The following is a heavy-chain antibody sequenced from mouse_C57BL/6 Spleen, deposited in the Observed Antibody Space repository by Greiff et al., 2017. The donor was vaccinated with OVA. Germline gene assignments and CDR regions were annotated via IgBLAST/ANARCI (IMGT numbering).Heavy chain of an antibody. Sequence: VQLVESGAELAKPGASVKLSCKASGYTFTSYWMHWVKQRPGQGLEWIGYINPSSGYTKYNEKFKDKATFTGDKSSSTAYMQLSSLTYKDSAVYYCARGDITAVVAKNYYAMDYWGQGTSVTVSS. CDR1: GYTFTSYW. CDR3: ARGDITAVVAKNYYAMDY. J-gene: IGHJ4*01. D-gene: IGHD1-1*01. CDR2: INPSSGYT. V-gene: IGHV1-7*01.